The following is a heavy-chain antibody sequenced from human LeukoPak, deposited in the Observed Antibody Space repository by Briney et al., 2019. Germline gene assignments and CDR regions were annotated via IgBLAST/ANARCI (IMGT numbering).Heavy chain of an antibody. CDR1: GFTFRSYA. V-gene: IGHV3-23*01. D-gene: IGHD3-22*01. Sequence: GGSLRLSCAASGFTFRSYAMSWVRQAPGQGLEWVSGISGGGGTTYHANSVKGRFTISRDNSKNTLYLQMNSLRAEDTAVYYCAKAHDSSGYWFYWGQGTLVTVSS. CDR2: ISGGGGTT. CDR3: AKAHDSSGYWFY. J-gene: IGHJ4*02.